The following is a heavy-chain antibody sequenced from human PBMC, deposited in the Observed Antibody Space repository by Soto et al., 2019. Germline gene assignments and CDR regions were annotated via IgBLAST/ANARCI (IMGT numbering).Heavy chain of an antibody. CDR3: VHRLDVPGLAFDP. J-gene: IGHJ5*02. CDR2: IYWNDDK. D-gene: IGHD3-10*02. CDR1: GFSLSASGAS. Sequence: SGPTLVNPTQTLRLTCAFSGFSLSASGASVGWIRQPPGKALEWLAHIYWNDDKRYSPSLRSRLTISKDTSKNQVVLTFTNMDPADTDTYYCVHRLDVPGLAFDPWGQGTLVTVSS. V-gene: IGHV2-5*01.